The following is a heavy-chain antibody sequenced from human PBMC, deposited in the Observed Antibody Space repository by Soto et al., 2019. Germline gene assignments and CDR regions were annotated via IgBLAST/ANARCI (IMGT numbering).Heavy chain of an antibody. CDR2: VSAFNGDR. V-gene: IGHV1-18*01. Sequence: QVQLVQSGAEVKKPGASMKVSCRASGYTFRNYGVTWVRQAPGQGLEWMGWVSAFNGDRNYAQKFHGRVTMTTDTSTSTAYMELRSLRSDDTAVYYCARTPGSGSYSSFWGQGTLVTVSA. CDR1: GYTFRNYG. D-gene: IGHD1-26*01. J-gene: IGHJ4*02. CDR3: ARTPGSGSYSSF.